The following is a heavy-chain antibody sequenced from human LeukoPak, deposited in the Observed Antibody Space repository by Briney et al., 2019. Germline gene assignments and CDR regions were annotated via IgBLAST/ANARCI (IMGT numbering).Heavy chain of an antibody. D-gene: IGHD3-3*01. CDR2: INHSGST. CDR3: ARHYDFWSGLGPYYFDY. CDR1: GGSFSGYY. J-gene: IGHJ4*02. Sequence: SETLSLTCAVYGGSFSGYYWSWIRQPPGKGLEWIGEINHSGSTNYDPSLKSRVTISVDTSKNQFSLKLSSVTAADTAVYYCARHYDFWSGLGPYYFDYWGQGTLVTVSS. V-gene: IGHV4-34*01.